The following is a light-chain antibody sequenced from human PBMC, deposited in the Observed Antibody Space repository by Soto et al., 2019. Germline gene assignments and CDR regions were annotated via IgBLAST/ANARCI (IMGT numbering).Light chain of an antibody. CDR3: QQYNSYSLT. J-gene: IGKJ5*01. V-gene: IGKV1-5*01. Sequence: DILLSQSPSTLSASVGDRVTITCRASQSISSWVAWYQQKPGEAPKLLIYDASSLQSALPSRFSGSGSGTEFTLTISSLQPDDFATYYCQQYNSYSLTFGQGTRLEIK. CDR2: DAS. CDR1: QSISSW.